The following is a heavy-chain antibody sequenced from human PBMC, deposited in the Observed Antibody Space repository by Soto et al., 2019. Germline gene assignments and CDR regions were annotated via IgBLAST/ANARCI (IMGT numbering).Heavy chain of an antibody. CDR1: GFTFSSYS. J-gene: IGHJ3*02. CDR3: SKSIWFGEVDAFDI. V-gene: IGHV3-21*01. D-gene: IGHD3-10*01. Sequence: EVQLVESGGGLVKPGGSLRLSCAASGFTFSSYSMNWVRQAPGKGLEWVSSISSSSSYIYYADSVKGRFTISRDNAKNSLYLQMNSLRAEDTAVYYCSKSIWFGEVDAFDIWGQGTMVTVSS. CDR2: ISSSSSYI.